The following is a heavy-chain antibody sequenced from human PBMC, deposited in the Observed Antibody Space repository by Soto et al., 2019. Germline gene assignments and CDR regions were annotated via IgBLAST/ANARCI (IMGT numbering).Heavy chain of an antibody. Sequence: SETLSLTCTVSGGSISGYYWSWIRQPPGKGLEWIGEINHSGSTNYNPSLKSRVTISVDTSKNQFSLKLSSVTAADTAVYYCAREVVPAALYYYYYYYMDVRGKGTTVTVSS. CDR1: GGSISGYY. CDR2: INHSGST. D-gene: IGHD2-2*01. J-gene: IGHJ6*03. V-gene: IGHV4-34*01. CDR3: AREVVPAALYYYYYYYMDV.